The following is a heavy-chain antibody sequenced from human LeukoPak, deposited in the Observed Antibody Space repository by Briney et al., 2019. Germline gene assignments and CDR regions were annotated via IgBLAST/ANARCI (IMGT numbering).Heavy chain of an antibody. CDR2: IRNDGSKK. CDR1: GFTFSSSG. V-gene: IGHV3-30*02. Sequence: GGSLRLSCAASGFTFSSSGMHWVRQAPGKGLEWVAFIRNDGSKKYYGDSVKGRFTISRDNSKNTLDLQMNSLRGEDTAEYYCAKGNAYSMDVWGQGTTVTVSS. J-gene: IGHJ6*02. CDR3: AKGNAYSMDV.